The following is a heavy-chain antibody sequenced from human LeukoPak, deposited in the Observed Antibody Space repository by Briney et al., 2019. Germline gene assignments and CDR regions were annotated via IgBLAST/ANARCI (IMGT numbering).Heavy chain of an antibody. J-gene: IGHJ4*02. CDR2: INPTGGST. CDR3: ARTAARRFDY. CDR1: GYTFPIYF. V-gene: IGHV1-46*01. D-gene: IGHD6-6*01. Sequence: AASVTVSLTASGYTFPIYFMHWVRQAPGQGLEWMGIINPTGGSTTYTQKFQGRVTMTRDTSTSTVYMELSSLRSDDTAVYYCARTAARRFDYWGQGTLVTVSS.